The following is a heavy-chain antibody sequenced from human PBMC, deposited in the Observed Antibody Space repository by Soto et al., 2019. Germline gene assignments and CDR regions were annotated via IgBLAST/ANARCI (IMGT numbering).Heavy chain of an antibody. D-gene: IGHD6-13*01. J-gene: IGHJ5*02. CDR2: INPNSGGT. CDR1: GYTFTGYY. CDR3: AREGSSKPGHNWFDP. V-gene: IGHV1-2*04. Sequence: QVQLVQSGAEVKKPGASVKVSCKASGYTFTGYYMHWVRQAPGQGLEWMGWINPNSGGTNYAQKFQGWVTMTRDTSISTAYMELSRLRSDDTAVYYCAREGSSKPGHNWFDPWGQGTLVTVSS.